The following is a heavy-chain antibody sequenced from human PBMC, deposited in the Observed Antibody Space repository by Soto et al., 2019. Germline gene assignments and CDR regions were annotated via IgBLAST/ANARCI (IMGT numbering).Heavy chain of an antibody. CDR3: ASGAYSGYHYGSYSYGMDF. V-gene: IGHV1-69*06. CDR2: IIPMFGTP. CDR1: GGIFSTFA. D-gene: IGHD5-12*01. Sequence: GSSVKVSCKASGGIFSTFALTWVRQAPGHGLEWMGGIIPMFGTPNYAQKFQGRVTITADKSTSTAYMELSSLRSEDTAVDYCASGAYSGYHYGSYSYGMDFWGQGTSVSVSS. J-gene: IGHJ6*02.